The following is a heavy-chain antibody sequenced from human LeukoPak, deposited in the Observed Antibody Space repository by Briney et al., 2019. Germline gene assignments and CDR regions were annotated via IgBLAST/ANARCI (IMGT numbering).Heavy chain of an antibody. CDR2: IYHSGST. Sequence: SETLSLTCTVSGGSISSGGYYWSWIRQPPGKGLEWIGYIYHSGSTYYNPSLRSRVTISVDRSKNQFSLKLSSVTAADTAVYYCASEAEYYYDSSGYLPPQPHFDYWGQGTLVTVSS. V-gene: IGHV4-30-2*01. D-gene: IGHD3-22*01. CDR1: GGSISSGGYY. CDR3: ASEAEYYYDSSGYLPPQPHFDY. J-gene: IGHJ4*02.